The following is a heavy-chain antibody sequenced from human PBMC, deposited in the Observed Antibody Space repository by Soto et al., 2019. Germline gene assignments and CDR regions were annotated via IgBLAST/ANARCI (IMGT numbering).Heavy chain of an antibody. V-gene: IGHV4-34*01. CDR1: GGSLTGYY. D-gene: IGHD5-12*01. Sequence: QVNLQQWGAGLLKPSETLSLACAVNGGSLTGYYWSWIRQPPGKGLEWIGEIKDGGVTNYSPSLKGRVTMSADTSKNQFSLKLNSVTAADTAVYYCARGQEGIVATHWDQGTLVTVSS. CDR3: ARGQEGIVATH. J-gene: IGHJ4*02. CDR2: IKDGGVT.